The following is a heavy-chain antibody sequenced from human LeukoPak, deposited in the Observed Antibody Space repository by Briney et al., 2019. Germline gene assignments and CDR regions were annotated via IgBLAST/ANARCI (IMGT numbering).Heavy chain of an antibody. D-gene: IGHD3-10*01. CDR2: TYYRSKWYN. CDR3: AREGYYGSGSYSPSLEY. J-gene: IGHJ4*02. CDR1: GDSVSSNSAA. V-gene: IGHV6-1*01. Sequence: SQTLSLTCAISGDSVSSNSAAWSWIRQSPSRGLGWLGRTYYRSKWYNDYAVSVKSRITINPDTSKNQFSLQLNSVTPEDTAVYYCAREGYYGSGSYSPSLEYWGQGTLVTVSS.